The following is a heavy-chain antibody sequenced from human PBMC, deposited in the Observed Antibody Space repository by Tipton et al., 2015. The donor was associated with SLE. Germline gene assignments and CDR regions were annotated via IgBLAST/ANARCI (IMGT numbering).Heavy chain of an antibody. CDR2: IYPNGNT. V-gene: IGHV4-4*07. CDR3: ARLHGYSYGLNWFDP. J-gene: IGHJ5*02. D-gene: IGHD5-18*01. CDR1: GGSISSYY. Sequence: TLSLTCTVSGGSISSYYWSWIRQPAGGGLEWIGRIYPNGNTSYNPSLKSRVTMSRDTSKNQFSLRLTSVIAADTAVYYCARLHGYSYGLNWFDPWGQGTLISVSS.